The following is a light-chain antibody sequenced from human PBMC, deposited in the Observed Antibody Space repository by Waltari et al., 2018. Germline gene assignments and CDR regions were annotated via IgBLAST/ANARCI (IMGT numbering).Light chain of an antibody. Sequence: QSALTQPRSVSGSPGQSVTISCTGTSSDVGGYNYVPWYQQHPGKAPKLMIYDVSKRPSGVPDRFSGSKSGNTASLTISGLQAEDEADYYCCSYAGSYIFVVFGGGTKLTVL. J-gene: IGLJ2*01. CDR3: CSYAGSYIFVV. CDR2: DVS. V-gene: IGLV2-11*01. CDR1: SSDVGGYNY.